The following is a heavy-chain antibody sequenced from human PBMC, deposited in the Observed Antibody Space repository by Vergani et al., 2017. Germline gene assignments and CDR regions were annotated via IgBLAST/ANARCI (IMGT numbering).Heavy chain of an antibody. J-gene: IGHJ3*02. CDR3: ARDRGARWLQPPDAFDI. V-gene: IGHV3-11*01. Sequence: QVQLVEAGGGLVSPGGSLRLSCAASGFTLSDYYMSWIRQAPGKGLEWVSYISSSGSTIYYADSVKGRFTISRDHAKNSLYLQMNSLRAEDTAVYYCARDRGARWLQPPDAFDIWGQGTMVTVSS. CDR1: GFTLSDYY. CDR2: ISSSGSTI. D-gene: IGHD5-24*01.